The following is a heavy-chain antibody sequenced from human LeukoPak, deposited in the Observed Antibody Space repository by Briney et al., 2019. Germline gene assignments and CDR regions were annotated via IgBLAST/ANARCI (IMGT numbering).Heavy chain of an antibody. CDR2: IGTRSNPI. Sequence: NPGGSLRLSCAASGFSFSDFYMSWIRPAPGMGLEWISYIGTRSNPIYYADSVKGRFTISRDDAKNSLYLQMNSLRDEDTAVYFCAREARGSGRDFDYWGQGILVTVSS. CDR3: AREARGSGRDFDY. V-gene: IGHV3-11*01. CDR1: GFSFSDFY. D-gene: IGHD1-26*01. J-gene: IGHJ4*02.